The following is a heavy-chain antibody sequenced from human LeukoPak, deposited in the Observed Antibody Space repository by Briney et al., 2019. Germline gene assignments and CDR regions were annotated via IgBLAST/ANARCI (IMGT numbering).Heavy chain of an antibody. V-gene: IGHV3-48*03. D-gene: IGHD5-12*01. Sequence: PGGSLRLSCAASGFTFSSYEVNWVRQAPGKGLEWVSYISSSGSTIYYADSVKGRFTISRDNAKNSLYLQMNSLRAEDTAVYYCARDGYDYGGDYYYGMDVWGQGTTVTVSS. CDR2: ISSSGSTI. J-gene: IGHJ6*02. CDR1: GFTFSSYE. CDR3: ARDGYDYGGDYYYGMDV.